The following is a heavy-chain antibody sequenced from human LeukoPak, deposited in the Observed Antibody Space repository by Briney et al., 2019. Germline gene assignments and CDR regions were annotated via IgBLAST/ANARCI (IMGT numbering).Heavy chain of an antibody. D-gene: IGHD5-24*01. Sequence: VSFKXSGGTFSSYAISWVRQAPGQGLEWMGGIIPIFGTANYAQKFQGRVTITADESTSKAYMEVSSLRSEDTAVYYCARSRGDGYKLDYWGQXXXXXXSS. CDR1: GGTFSSYA. CDR3: ARSRGDGYKLDY. V-gene: IGHV1-69*01. J-gene: IGHJ4*02. CDR2: IIPIFGTA.